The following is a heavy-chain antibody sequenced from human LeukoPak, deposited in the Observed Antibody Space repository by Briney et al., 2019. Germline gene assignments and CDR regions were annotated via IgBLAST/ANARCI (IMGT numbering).Heavy chain of an antibody. V-gene: IGHV3-23*01. J-gene: IGHJ5*02. D-gene: IGHD3-10*01. CDR3: AKDNLSPMVRGVITP. CDR2: ISGSGGST. Sequence: PGGSLRLSCAASGFTFSGYAMSWVRQAPGKGLEWVSAISGSGGSTYYADSVKGRFTISRDNSKNTLYLQMSSLRAEDTAVYYCAKDNLSPMVRGVITPWGQGTLVTVSS. CDR1: GFTFSGYA.